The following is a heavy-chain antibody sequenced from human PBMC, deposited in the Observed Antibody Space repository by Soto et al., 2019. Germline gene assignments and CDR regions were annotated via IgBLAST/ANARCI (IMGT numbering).Heavy chain of an antibody. CDR3: ARREIEGPIDC. V-gene: IGHV4-4*02. J-gene: IGHJ4*02. Sequence: SETLSLTCAVSGGSISSSNWWSWVRQPPGKGLEWIGEIYHSGSTNYNPSLKSRVTMSVDTSKNQFSLKLTSVTAVDTAVYYCARREIEGPIDCWGQGTLVTVSS. CDR2: IYHSGST. CDR1: GGSISSSNW. D-gene: IGHD1-26*01.